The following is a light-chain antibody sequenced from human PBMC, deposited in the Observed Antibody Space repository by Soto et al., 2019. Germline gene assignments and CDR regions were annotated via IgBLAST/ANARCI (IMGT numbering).Light chain of an antibody. CDR1: QSISSSY. CDR3: KKYDSSPRK. V-gene: IGKV3-20*01. J-gene: IGKJ1*01. Sequence: EIVLTRCPVTLSLSPLERATLSFIASQSISSSYLAWYQQKPGQATRLLIYGAYSRATGITDRFSGSGSGKDFTITIKRMENEDFEVYYCKKYDSSPRKCGHGTKG. CDR2: GAY.